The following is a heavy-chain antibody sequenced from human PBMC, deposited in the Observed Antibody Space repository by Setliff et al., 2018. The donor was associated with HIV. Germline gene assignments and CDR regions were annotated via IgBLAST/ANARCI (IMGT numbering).Heavy chain of an antibody. CDR1: GLMFTTYG. CDR3: AKDQNFRGAMSGPRYYFDS. CDR2: IRFDGSNK. J-gene: IGHJ4*02. V-gene: IGHV3-30*02. Sequence: PGGSLRLSCAASGLMFTTYGMHWVRQAPGKGPEWVAFIRFDGSNKYYADSVKGRFTISRDNSRDTLYLQMNRLRTEDTAVYYCAKDQNFRGAMSGPRYYFDSWGRGTLVTVSS. D-gene: IGHD3-10*01.